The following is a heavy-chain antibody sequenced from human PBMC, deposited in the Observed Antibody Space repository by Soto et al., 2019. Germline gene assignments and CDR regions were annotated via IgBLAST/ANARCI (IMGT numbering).Heavy chain of an antibody. V-gene: IGHV4-4*07. Sequence: SETLSLTCSVSGGAISGYYWTWIRQPAGKGLEWIGRIYSSGNTKYNPSPQSRVTMSLDTSNNQFSLRLTSVTAADTAVYYCARGQRFSDWFDPWGQGTLVTVSS. D-gene: IGHD3-3*01. CDR1: GGAISGYY. CDR2: IYSSGNT. CDR3: ARGQRFSDWFDP. J-gene: IGHJ5*02.